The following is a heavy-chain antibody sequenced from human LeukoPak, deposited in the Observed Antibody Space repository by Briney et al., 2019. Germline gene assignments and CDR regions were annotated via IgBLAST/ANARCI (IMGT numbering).Heavy chain of an antibody. V-gene: IGHV4-39*01. CDR1: GGSISSSSYY. CDR3: ARNPWEQDY. D-gene: IGHD1-26*01. CDR2: IYYSGNS. Sequence: SETLSLTCTVSGGSISSSSYYWGWIRQPPGKGLEWIGSIYYSGNSYYNPSLKSRVTISVDTSKNQVPLKVSSVTAADTAVYYCARNPWEQDYWGQGTLVTVSS. J-gene: IGHJ4*02.